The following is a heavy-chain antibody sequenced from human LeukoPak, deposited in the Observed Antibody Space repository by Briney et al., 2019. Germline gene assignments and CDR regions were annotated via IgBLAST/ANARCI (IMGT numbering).Heavy chain of an antibody. CDR2: IKQEGSEK. V-gene: IGHV3-7*03. CDR1: GFTFSSYW. CDR3: AREYRGTMVRGVINDY. D-gene: IGHD3-10*01. J-gene: IGHJ4*02. Sequence: GGSLRLSCAASGFTFSSYWMSWLRQAPGKGLEGVANIKQEGSEKYYVHSVKGRFTISIDNSKNSLYLQMNSLRAEDTAVYYCAREYRGTMVRGVINDYWGQGTLVTVSS.